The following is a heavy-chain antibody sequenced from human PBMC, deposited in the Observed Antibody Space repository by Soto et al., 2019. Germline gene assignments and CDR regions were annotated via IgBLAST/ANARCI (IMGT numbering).Heavy chain of an antibody. D-gene: IGHD2-15*01. CDR2: ISGSSGRT. CDR1: GFTFSSYA. V-gene: IGHV3-23*01. J-gene: IGHJ4*02. CDR3: AKGNFVVAATGDY. Sequence: GGSLRLSCAASGFTFSSYAMSWVRQAPGKGLEWVSAISGSSGRTYYADSVKGRFTISRDNSKNTLYLQMNSLRAEDTAVYYCAKGNFVVAATGDYWGQGTLVTVSS.